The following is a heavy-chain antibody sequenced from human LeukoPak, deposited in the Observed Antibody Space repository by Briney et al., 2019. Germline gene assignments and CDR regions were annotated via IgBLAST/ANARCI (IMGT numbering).Heavy chain of an antibody. V-gene: IGHV1-8*03. J-gene: IGHJ6*03. CDR2: MNPNSGNT. D-gene: IGHD6-19*01. Sequence: GASVKVSCKASGYTFTSYEINWVRQATGQGLEWMGWMNPNSGNTGYAQKFQGRVTITRNTSISTAYMELSSLRSEDTAVYYCARSYSSGWPWANSLYYYYMDVWGKGTTVTVSS. CDR1: GYTFTSYE. CDR3: ARSYSSGWPWANSLYYYYMDV.